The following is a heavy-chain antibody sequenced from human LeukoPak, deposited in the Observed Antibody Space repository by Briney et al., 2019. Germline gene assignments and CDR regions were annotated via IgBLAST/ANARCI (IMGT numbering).Heavy chain of an antibody. D-gene: IGHD3-3*01. V-gene: IGHV3-21*01. Sequence: GGSLRLSCAASGFTFSYYSMNWVRQAPGKGLEWVSSISSSSTYIYYADSVKGRFTISRDNAKNSLYLQMNSLRAEDTAVYYCAKDPRTYYDFWSGFNWFDPWGQGTLVTVSS. CDR3: AKDPRTYYDFWSGFNWFDP. J-gene: IGHJ5*02. CDR1: GFTFSYYS. CDR2: ISSSSTYI.